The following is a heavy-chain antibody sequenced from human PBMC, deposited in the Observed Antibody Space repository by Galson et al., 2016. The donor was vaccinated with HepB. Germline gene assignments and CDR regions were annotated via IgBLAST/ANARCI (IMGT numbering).Heavy chain of an antibody. Sequence: SLRLSCAASGFSLSSYSMNWVRQAPGKGLEWVSYISSSFSPIYYADSVQGRFTISRDNAKNSLYLQMNSMRHEDTAVYYCARAGPYYLDSNGMDVWGQGTTVTVSS. J-gene: IGHJ6*02. D-gene: IGHD3-22*01. CDR3: ARAGPYYLDSNGMDV. CDR1: GFSLSSYS. V-gene: IGHV3-48*02. CDR2: ISSSFSPI.